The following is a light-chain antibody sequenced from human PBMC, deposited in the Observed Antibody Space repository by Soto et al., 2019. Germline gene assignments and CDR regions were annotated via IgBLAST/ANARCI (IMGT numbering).Light chain of an antibody. J-gene: IGLJ7*01. CDR1: NIGSYS. V-gene: IGLV3-21*02. CDR3: QVWGTSSDPHAV. Sequence: SYELTQPPSVSVAPGQTARITCGGNNIGSYSVNWYQQNPGQAPVLVVYDDTDRPSGIPERFSGSNSGNTASLTISRVEAGDEADYYCQVWGTSSDPHAVFGGGTQLTVL. CDR2: DDT.